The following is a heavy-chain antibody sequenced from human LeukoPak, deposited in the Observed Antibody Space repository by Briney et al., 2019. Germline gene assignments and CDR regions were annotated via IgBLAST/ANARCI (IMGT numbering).Heavy chain of an antibody. CDR2: INHSGST. Sequence: SETLSLTCAVYGGSFSGYYWSWIRQLPGKGLEWIGEINHSGSTNYNPSLKSRVTISVDTSKNQFSLKLSSVTAADTAVYYCARALTDLGDGGGRHPHYFDYWGQGTLVAVSS. J-gene: IGHJ4*02. V-gene: IGHV4-34*01. D-gene: IGHD2-15*01. CDR3: ARALTDLGDGGGRHPHYFDY. CDR1: GGSFSGYY.